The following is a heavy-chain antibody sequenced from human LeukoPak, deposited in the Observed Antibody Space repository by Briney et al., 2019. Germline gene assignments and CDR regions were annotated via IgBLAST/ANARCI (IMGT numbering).Heavy chain of an antibody. D-gene: IGHD5-12*01. J-gene: IGHJ5*02. CDR2: INIGGTNT. Sequence: GGSLRLSCAASGFTFNDYYMSWIRQAPGKGLEWLSYINIGGTNTHYADSVKGRFTISRDNAKKSLYLEMNNLRAEDTAVYYCATRGAGFNTCVQGVLGNVPS. CDR1: GFTFNDYY. V-gene: IGHV3-11*01. CDR3: ATRGAGFNT.